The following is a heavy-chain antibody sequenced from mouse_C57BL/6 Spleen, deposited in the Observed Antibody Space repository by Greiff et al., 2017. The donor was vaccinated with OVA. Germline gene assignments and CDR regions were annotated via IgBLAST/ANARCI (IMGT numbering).Heavy chain of an antibody. CDR3: ARRGSSSLYYFDY. CDR1: GFTFSDYG. Sequence: EVKLVESGGGLVQPGGSLKLSCAASGFTFSDYGMAWVRQAPRKGPEWVAFISNLAYSIYYADTVTGRFTISRENAKNTLYLEMSSLRSEDTAMYYCARRGSSSLYYFDYWGQGTTLTVSS. CDR2: ISNLAYSI. D-gene: IGHD1-1*01. J-gene: IGHJ2*01. V-gene: IGHV5-15*01.